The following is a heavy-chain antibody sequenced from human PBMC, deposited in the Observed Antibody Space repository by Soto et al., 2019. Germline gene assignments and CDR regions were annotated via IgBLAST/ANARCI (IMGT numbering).Heavy chain of an antibody. CDR3: AREPSEYYDILTGYYVSGSWFDP. CDR2: IYYSGST. Sequence: PSETLSLTCTVSGGSISSGGYYWSWIRQHPGKGLEWIGYIYYSGSTYYNPSLKSRVTISVDTSKNQFPLKLSSVTAADTAVYYCAREPSEYYDILTGYYVSGSWFDPWGQGTLVTISS. CDR1: GGSISSGGYY. D-gene: IGHD3-9*01. V-gene: IGHV4-31*03. J-gene: IGHJ5*02.